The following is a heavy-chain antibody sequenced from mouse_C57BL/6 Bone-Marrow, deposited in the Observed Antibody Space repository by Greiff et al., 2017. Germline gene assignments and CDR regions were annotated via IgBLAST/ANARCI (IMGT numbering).Heavy chain of an antibody. Sequence: EVMLVESGGGLVKPGGSLKLSCTASGFTFSSYAMSWVRQTPEQRLEWVATISDGGSYPYYPAHVKGRFTIARDNAKNNLYLQMSHLKSEDTAMYYCARGWLLRGAYWGQGTLVTVSA. D-gene: IGHD2-3*01. V-gene: IGHV5-4*03. CDR2: ISDGGSYP. J-gene: IGHJ3*01. CDR1: GFTFSSYA. CDR3: ARGWLLRGAY.